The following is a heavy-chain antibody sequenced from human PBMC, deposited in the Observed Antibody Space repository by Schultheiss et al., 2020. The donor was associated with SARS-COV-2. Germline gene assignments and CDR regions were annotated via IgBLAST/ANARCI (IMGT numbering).Heavy chain of an antibody. V-gene: IGHV3-21*01. CDR1: GFTFSSYG. D-gene: IGHD3-22*01. J-gene: IGHJ6*02. CDR2: ISSSSSYI. Sequence: GESLKISCAASGFTFSSYGMHWVRQAPGKGLEWVSSISSSSSYIYYADSVKGRFTISRDNAKNSLYLQMNSLRAEDTAVYYCARNYDSSGYNYYGMDVWGQGTTVTVSS. CDR3: ARNYDSSGYNYYGMDV.